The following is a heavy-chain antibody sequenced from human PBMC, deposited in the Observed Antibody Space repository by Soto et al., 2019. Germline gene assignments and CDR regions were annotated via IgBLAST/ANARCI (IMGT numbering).Heavy chain of an antibody. V-gene: IGHV4-34*01. CDR2: INHSGST. CDR3: AREGDLGYCSGGSCYRDAFDI. J-gene: IGHJ3*02. D-gene: IGHD2-15*01. CDR1: GGSFSGYY. Sequence: SETLSLTCAVYGGSFSGYYWSWIRQPPGKGLEWIGEINHSGSTNYNPSLKSRVTISVDTSKNQFSLKLSSVTAADTAVYYCAREGDLGYCSGGSCYRDAFDIWGQGTMVTVSS.